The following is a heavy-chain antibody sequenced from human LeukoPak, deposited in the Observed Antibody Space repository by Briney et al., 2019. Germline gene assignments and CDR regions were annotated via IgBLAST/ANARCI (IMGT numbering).Heavy chain of an antibody. CDR3: ARNRPYYYYGMDV. D-gene: IGHD1-14*01. V-gene: IGHV4-59*01. CDR2: IYYSGST. CDR1: GGSISGYY. Sequence: SETLSLTCTVSGGSISGYYWSWIRQPPGKGLEWIGYIYYSGSTNYNPSLKSRVTISVDTSKNQVSLKLSSVTAADTAVYYCARNRPYYYYGMDVWGQGTTVTVSS. J-gene: IGHJ6*02.